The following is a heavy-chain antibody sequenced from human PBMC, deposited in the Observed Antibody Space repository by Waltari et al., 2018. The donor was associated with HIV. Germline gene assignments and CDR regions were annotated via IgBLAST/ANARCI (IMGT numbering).Heavy chain of an antibody. Sequence: QVQLVQSGAEVKKPGSSVKVSCKASGGTFSSYAISWVRQAPGQGLVWMGGIIPIFGTANDAQKVQGRVTITADESTSTAYMELSSLRSEDAAVYYCASNPFDYYDSSGYYYPFDYWGQGTLVTVSS. CDR3: ASNPFDYYDSSGYYYPFDY. D-gene: IGHD3-22*01. J-gene: IGHJ4*02. V-gene: IGHV1-69*01. CDR1: GGTFSSYA. CDR2: IIPIFGTA.